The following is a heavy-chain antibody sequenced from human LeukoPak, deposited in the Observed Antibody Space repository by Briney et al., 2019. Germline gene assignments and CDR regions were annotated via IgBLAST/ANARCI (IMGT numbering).Heavy chain of an antibody. CDR2: ISGSGGST. D-gene: IGHD5-24*01. J-gene: IGHJ4*02. CDR1: GVTFSSHW. CDR3: ARERRWLLDY. V-gene: IGHV3-23*01. Sequence: GGSLRLSCVVSGVTFSSHWMSWVRQAPGKGLEWVSAISGSGGSTYYADSVKGRLTISRDNSKSTLYLQMNSLRAEDTAVYYCARERRWLLDYWGQGTLVTVSS.